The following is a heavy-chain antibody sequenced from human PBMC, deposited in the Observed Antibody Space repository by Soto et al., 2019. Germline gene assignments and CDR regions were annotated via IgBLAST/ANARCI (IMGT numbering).Heavy chain of an antibody. Sequence: EVQLVESGGGLVQPGGSLRLSCAASGFDFSTYWMHWVRQDPGKGLVWVSRISGGGGTTYADSVEGRFTISRDNAKNILYLQMNSLTEEDTAMYYCIRASGVAGTGEYFWGQGTLVTVSS. V-gene: IGHV3-74*02. CDR2: ISGGGGT. CDR1: GFDFSTYW. J-gene: IGHJ4*02. D-gene: IGHD6-19*01. CDR3: IRASGVAGTGEYF.